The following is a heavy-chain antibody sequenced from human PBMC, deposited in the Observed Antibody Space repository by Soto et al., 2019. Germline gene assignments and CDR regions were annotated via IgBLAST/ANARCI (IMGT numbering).Heavy chain of an antibody. Sequence: PGGSLRLSCAASGFTFSSYWMHWVRQAPGKGLVWVSRINSDGSSTGYTDSVKGRFTISRDNAKNTLYLQMNSLRAEDTAVYYCARVPGLSLGFYDPWGQGTLVTVSS. V-gene: IGHV3-74*01. CDR1: GFTFSSYW. D-gene: IGHD3-10*01. CDR3: ARVPGLSLGFYDP. J-gene: IGHJ5*02. CDR2: INSDGSST.